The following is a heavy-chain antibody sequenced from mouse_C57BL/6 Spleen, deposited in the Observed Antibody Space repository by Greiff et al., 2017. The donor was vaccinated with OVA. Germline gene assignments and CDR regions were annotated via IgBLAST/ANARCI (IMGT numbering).Heavy chain of an antibody. CDR1: GFTFSSYA. D-gene: IGHD2-3*01. V-gene: IGHV5-9-1*02. Sequence: EVKLVESGAGLVKPGGSLKLSCAASGFTFSSYAMSWVRQTPEKRLEWVAYISSGGDYIYYADTVKGRFTISRDNARNTLYLQMSSLKSEDTAMYYCTRGGYYAYYAMDYWGQGTSVTVSS. CDR2: ISSGGDYI. J-gene: IGHJ4*01. CDR3: TRGGYYAYYAMDY.